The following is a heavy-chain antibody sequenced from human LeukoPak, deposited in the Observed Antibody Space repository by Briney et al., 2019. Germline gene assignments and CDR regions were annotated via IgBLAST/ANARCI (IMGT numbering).Heavy chain of an antibody. CDR3: ARDHSVTMVRGAQYYYGMDV. Sequence: GRSLRLSCAASGFTFSSYAMHWVRQAPGKGLEWVAVISYDGSNKYYADSVKGRFTISRDNSKNTLYLQMNSLRAEDTAVYYCARDHSVTMVRGAQYYYGMDVWGQGTTVTVSS. V-gene: IGHV3-30-3*01. D-gene: IGHD3-10*01. CDR1: GFTFSSYA. J-gene: IGHJ6*02. CDR2: ISYDGSNK.